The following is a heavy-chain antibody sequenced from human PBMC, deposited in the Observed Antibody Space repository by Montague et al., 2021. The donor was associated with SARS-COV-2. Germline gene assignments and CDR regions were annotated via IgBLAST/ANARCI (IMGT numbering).Heavy chain of an antibody. V-gene: IGHV4-39*01. D-gene: IGHD2-2*01. CDR3: ARLHCSSTSCYYLFFAETSHFDY. CDR1: GGSISSSSYY. J-gene: IGHJ4*02. CDR2: IYYSGST. Sequence: SETLSLTCTVSGGSISSSSYYWGWIRQPPGKGLEWIGSIYYSGSTYYNPSLKSRVTISVDTSKNQFSLKLSSVTAADTAVYYCARLHCSSTSCYYLFFAETSHFDYWGQGPLVTVSS.